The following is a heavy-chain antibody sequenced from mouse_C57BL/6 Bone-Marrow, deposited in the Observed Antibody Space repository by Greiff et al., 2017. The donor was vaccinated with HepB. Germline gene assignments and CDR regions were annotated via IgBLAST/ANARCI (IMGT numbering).Heavy chain of an antibody. V-gene: IGHV1-50*01. CDR3: ARSGRKDY. J-gene: IGHJ2*01. Sequence: VKLQQPGAELVKPGASVKLSCKASGYTFTSYWMQWVKQRPGQGLEWIGEIDPSDSYTNYNQKFKGKATLTVDTSSSTAYMQLSSLASEDSAVYYCARSGRKDYWGQGTTLTVSS. CDR1: GYTFTSYW. CDR2: IDPSDSYT. D-gene: IGHD1-1*01.